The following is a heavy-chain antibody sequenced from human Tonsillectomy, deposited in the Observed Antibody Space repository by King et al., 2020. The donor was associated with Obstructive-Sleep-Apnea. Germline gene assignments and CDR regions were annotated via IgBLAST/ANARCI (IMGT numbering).Heavy chain of an antibody. J-gene: IGHJ4*02. CDR1: GFTFRHYA. CDR2: ISGAGVGT. Sequence: VQLVESGGGLVQPGVSLRLSCAASGFTFRHYAMTWVLQSTGQGLEEVTSISGAGVGTYYADSVKCRFTISRDNSKNTLYLQMNNLRAEDTAVYYCAKPILYYYGSGAFDYWGQGTLVTVSS. D-gene: IGHD3-10*01. V-gene: IGHV3-23*04. CDR3: AKPILYYYGSGAFDY.